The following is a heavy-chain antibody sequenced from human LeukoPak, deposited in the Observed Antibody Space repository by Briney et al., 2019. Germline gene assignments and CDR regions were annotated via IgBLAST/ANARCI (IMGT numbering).Heavy chain of an antibody. D-gene: IGHD1-26*01. Sequence: GSLRLSCTVSGFTVSSNSMSWVRQAPGKGLEWIGSIYYSGSTYYNPSLKSRVTISVDTSKNQFSLKLSSVTAADTAVYYCARFNSGSYQHYFDYWGQGTLVTVSS. V-gene: IGHV4-39*07. CDR1: GFTVSSNS. CDR3: ARFNSGSYQHYFDY. CDR2: IYYSGST. J-gene: IGHJ4*02.